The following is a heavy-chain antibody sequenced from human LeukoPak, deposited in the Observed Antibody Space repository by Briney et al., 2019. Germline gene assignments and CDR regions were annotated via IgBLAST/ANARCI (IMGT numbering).Heavy chain of an antibody. CDR1: GFTFSSFS. CDR2: ISYDGSNK. V-gene: IGHV3-30*18. J-gene: IGHJ6*02. D-gene: IGHD1-26*01. CDR3: AKGRVGANGYYYYGMDV. Sequence: GRSLRLSCAATGFTFSSFSMHWVRQAPGKGLEWVAVISYDGSNKYNADSVKGRFTISRDNSKNTLYLQMNSLRTEDTAVYYCAKGRVGANGYYYYGMDVWGQGTTVTVSS.